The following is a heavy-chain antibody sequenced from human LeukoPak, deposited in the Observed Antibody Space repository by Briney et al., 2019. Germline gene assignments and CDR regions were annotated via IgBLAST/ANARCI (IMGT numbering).Heavy chain of an antibody. CDR2: IYHSGST. V-gene: IGHV4-38-2*01. CDR1: GYSISSGYY. Sequence: PETLSLTCAVSGYSISSGYYWGWIRQPPGKGLEWIGSIYHSGSTYYNPSLKSRVTISVDTSKNQLSLKLGSVTAADTAVYYCARRYFDGNDYWGQGTLVTVSS. J-gene: IGHJ4*02. D-gene: IGHD3-9*01. CDR3: ARRYFDGNDY.